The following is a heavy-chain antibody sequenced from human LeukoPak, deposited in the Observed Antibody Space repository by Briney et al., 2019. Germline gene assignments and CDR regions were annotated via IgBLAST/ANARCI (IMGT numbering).Heavy chain of an antibody. J-gene: IGHJ4*02. CDR2: INPSGGST. CDR3: ARDHIMVRGVLSYYFDY. Sequence: GASVNVSCKASGYTFTSYYMHWVRQAPGQGLECMGIINPSGGSTSYAQKFQGRVTMTRDTSTSTVYMELSSLRSEDTDVYYCARDHIMVRGVLSYYFDYWGQGTLVTVSS. D-gene: IGHD3-10*01. CDR1: GYTFTSYY. V-gene: IGHV1-46*01.